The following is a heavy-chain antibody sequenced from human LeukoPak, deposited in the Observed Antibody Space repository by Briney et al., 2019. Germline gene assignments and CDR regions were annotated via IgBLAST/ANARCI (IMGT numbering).Heavy chain of an antibody. D-gene: IGHD6-19*01. Sequence: PSETLSLTCAVSGASISGSGYYLGWIRQPPGKGLEWIGNIYYTGSTYYNASLQSRVTISIDMSKNQFSLRLSSVTAADTAMYYCVKSGGYGLIDYWGQGTLVTVSS. CDR2: IYYTGST. CDR1: GASISGSGYY. J-gene: IGHJ4*02. V-gene: IGHV4-39*01. CDR3: VKSGGYGLIDY.